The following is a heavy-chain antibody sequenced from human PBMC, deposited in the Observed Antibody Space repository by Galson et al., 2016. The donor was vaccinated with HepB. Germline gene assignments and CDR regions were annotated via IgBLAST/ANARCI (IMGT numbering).Heavy chain of an antibody. CDR1: GFSVNNVW. Sequence: SLRLSCAASGFSVNNVWMSWVRQAPGKGLEWVANIKQDGSEKYYVDSAKGRFTISRDNAENSLYMQMNSLRVDDTAVYYCARQRGDGTNSYWWDLFDPWGQGTLVTVSS. CDR2: IKQDGSEK. J-gene: IGHJ5*02. CDR3: ARQRGDGTNSYWWDLFDP. D-gene: IGHD2-8*02. V-gene: IGHV3-7*01.